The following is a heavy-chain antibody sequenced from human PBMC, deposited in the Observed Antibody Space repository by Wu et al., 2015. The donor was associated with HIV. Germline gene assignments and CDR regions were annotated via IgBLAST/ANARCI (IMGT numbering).Heavy chain of an antibody. CDR2: FDPEDGEI. D-gene: IGHD2-2*01. CDR3: ASDGYCSGKICYAGIHY. V-gene: IGHV1-24*01. Sequence: QVQLVQSGTEVKKPGASVKVSCKVSGYTLPELSIHWVRQAPGKGLEWMGGFDPEDGEIIYAQKFQSRVTMTEDTSTDTAYMQLSSLRSDDTALYYCASDGYCSGKICYAGIHYWGQGTLVTVSS. CDR1: GYTLPELS. J-gene: IGHJ4*02.